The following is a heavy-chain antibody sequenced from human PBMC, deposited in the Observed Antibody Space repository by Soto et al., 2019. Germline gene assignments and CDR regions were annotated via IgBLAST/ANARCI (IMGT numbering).Heavy chain of an antibody. CDR3: AKPSEPFRAPYYFDS. V-gene: IGHV3-30*18. Sequence: QVQLVESGGGVVQPGGSVRLSCAASGFTFSKYGMHWVRQAPGKGLEWVAVISYDGSVEYYGDSVKGRFTISRDNSQHTLFLQMTSLRAEDTAVYYCAKPSEPFRAPYYFDSWGRGTLVTVSS. CDR1: GFTFSKYG. CDR2: ISYDGSVE. J-gene: IGHJ4*02. D-gene: IGHD1-26*01.